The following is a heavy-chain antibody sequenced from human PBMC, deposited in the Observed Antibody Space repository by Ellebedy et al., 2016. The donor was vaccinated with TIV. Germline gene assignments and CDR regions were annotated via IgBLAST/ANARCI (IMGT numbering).Heavy chain of an antibody. V-gene: IGHV4-4*02. CDR2: VYHSGHT. CDR1: GGSINSDNY. D-gene: IGHD2/OR15-2a*01. J-gene: IGHJ5*02. Sequence: MPSETLSLTCGVSGGSINSDNYWSWVRQSPGRGLEWIGEVYHSGHTTYHPSLRSRVSISVDKSKSQFSLRLRSMTAADTAVYYCARDWTRGGGYFASWFDPWGQGTPVTVSS. CDR3: ARDWTRGGGYFASWFDP.